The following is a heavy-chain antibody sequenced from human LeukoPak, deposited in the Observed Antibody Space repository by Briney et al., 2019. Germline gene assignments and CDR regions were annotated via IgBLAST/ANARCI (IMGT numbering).Heavy chain of an antibody. D-gene: IGHD2-15*01. CDR2: SNHSGST. CDR3: AREGVVGAYGHFDY. J-gene: IGHJ4*02. Sequence: PSETLSLTCAVDGGSLSGLYWSWIRHPPGKGLEWIGESNHSGSTNYNPSLKGRVTISVDTSTNQLSLKLSSVAAADTAVYYCAREGVVGAYGHFDYWGQGTLVTVSS. V-gene: IGHV4-34*01. CDR1: GGSLSGLY.